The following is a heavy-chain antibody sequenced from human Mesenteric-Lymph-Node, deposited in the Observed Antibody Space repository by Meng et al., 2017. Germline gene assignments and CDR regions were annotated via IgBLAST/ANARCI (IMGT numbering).Heavy chain of an antibody. CDR2: VYYSGST. CDR3: ASQVEMASIFDN. CDR1: GVSMIRTSHY. Sequence: QVQLQESGPGLGKPLETLSLTCSVSGVSMIRTSHYWGWIRQPPGKGLEWIGSVYYSGSTFTNPSLESRVTMSVDTSKNQIYLSLTSVTAGDTAVYYCASQVEMASIFDNWGQGTLVTVSS. J-gene: IGHJ4*02. D-gene: IGHD5-24*01. V-gene: IGHV4-39*01.